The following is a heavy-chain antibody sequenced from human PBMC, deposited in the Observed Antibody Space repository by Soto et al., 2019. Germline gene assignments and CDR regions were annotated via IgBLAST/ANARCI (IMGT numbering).Heavy chain of an antibody. CDR3: AKDRRAGGNSAFYFDF. Sequence: GGSLRLSCAASGFKFSNYAMSWVRQAPGKGLEWVSLISATGGGTYYADSVKGRFTISRDNSHNTLYLQVHSLTAEDTAVYYCAKDRRAGGNSAFYFDFWGQGAQVTAPQ. J-gene: IGHJ4*02. V-gene: IGHV3-23*01. D-gene: IGHD3-16*01. CDR1: GFKFSNYA. CDR2: ISATGGGT.